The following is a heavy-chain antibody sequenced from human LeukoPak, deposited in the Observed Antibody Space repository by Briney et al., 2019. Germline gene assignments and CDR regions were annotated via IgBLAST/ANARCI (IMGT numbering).Heavy chain of an antibody. V-gene: IGHV4-59*01. CDR2: IYYSGST. D-gene: IGHD3-3*02. CDR1: GGSISTYY. J-gene: IGHJ4*02. Sequence: SETLSLTCTVSGGSISTYYWNWIRQPPGKGLEWIGYIYYSGSTNYSPSLKSRVTISVDTSKNQFSLNLTSVTAADTAVYYCARGGIRQTFDNWGQGTLVTVSS. CDR3: ARGGIRQTFDN.